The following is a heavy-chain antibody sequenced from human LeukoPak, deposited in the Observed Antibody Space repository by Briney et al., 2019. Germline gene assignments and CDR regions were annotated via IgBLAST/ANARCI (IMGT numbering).Heavy chain of an antibody. CDR2: TYYGSKWYN. V-gene: IGHV6-1*01. D-gene: IGHD1-26*01. CDR3: ARMVGATPDY. Sequence: SQTLSLTCAISGDSVSSNSAAWNWIRQSPSRGLEWLGRTYYGSKWYNDYSVSVKSRITINPDTTKNQFSLQLNSVTPDDTAVYYCARMVGATPDYWGQGTVVTVSS. J-gene: IGHJ4*02. CDR1: GDSVSSNSAA.